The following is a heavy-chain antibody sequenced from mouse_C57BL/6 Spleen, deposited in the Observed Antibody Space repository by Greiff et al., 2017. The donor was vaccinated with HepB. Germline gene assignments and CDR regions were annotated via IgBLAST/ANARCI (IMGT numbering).Heavy chain of an antibody. CDR1: GYTFTSYW. Sequence: QVQLQQPGAELVMPGASVKLSCKASGYTFTSYWMHWVKQRPGQGLEWIGEIDPSDSYTNYNQKFKGKSTLTVDKSSSTAYMQLSSLTSEDSAVYYCARSGPNSNYGFAYWGQGTLVTVSA. V-gene: IGHV1-69*01. CDR2: IDPSDSYT. CDR3: ARSGPNSNYGFAY. J-gene: IGHJ3*01. D-gene: IGHD2-5*01.